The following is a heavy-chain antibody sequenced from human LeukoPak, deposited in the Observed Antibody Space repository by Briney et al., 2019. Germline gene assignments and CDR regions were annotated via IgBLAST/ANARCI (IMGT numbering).Heavy chain of an antibody. CDR2: INQGGRET. J-gene: IGHJ4*02. V-gene: IGHV3-7*01. CDR3: ARLIGDRTIYDY. D-gene: IGHD6-6*01. CDR1: GFTFRTYR. Sequence: PGGSLRLSCAASGFTFRTYRMSWVRQAPGKGLEWVASINQGGRETYYVESLKGRFTISRDNAMNSFFLQMNSLRAEDTAVYYCARLIGDRTIYDYWGQGTLVTVSS.